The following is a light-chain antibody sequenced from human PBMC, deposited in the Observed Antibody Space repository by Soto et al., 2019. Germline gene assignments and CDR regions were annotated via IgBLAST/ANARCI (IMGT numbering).Light chain of an antibody. Sequence: EIVLTQSPATLSLSPGERATLSCRASQSVSSYLAWYQQKPGQAPRLLIYDASNRATGIPARFSGSGSGTDFTLTISSLEPEDVAVYYCQQRSNWPSFGGGTTVEIK. J-gene: IGKJ4*01. CDR1: QSVSSY. V-gene: IGKV3-11*01. CDR2: DAS. CDR3: QQRSNWPS.